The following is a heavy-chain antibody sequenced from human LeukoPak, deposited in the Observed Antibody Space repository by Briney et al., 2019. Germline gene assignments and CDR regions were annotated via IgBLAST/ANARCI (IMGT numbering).Heavy chain of an antibody. Sequence: PSETLSLTCTVSGGSISNYYWNWIRQPAGKGLEWIGRIYMSGATNYNPSLKSRVTMSVDTSKNQFSLKLNSVSAADTAVYYCAREPGGNWFDPWGQGTLVTVSS. D-gene: IGHD3-16*01. CDR2: IYMSGAT. V-gene: IGHV4-4*07. J-gene: IGHJ5*02. CDR3: AREPGGNWFDP. CDR1: GGSISNYY.